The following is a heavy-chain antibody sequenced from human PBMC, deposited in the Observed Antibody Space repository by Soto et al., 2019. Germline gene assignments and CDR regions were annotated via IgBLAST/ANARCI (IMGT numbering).Heavy chain of an antibody. Sequence: QVQLVQSGAEVKKPGSSVKVSCKASGGTFSSYTISWVRQAPGQGLEWMGRIIPILGIANYAQKFQGRVTNTAGKSTSTAYMELSSLRSEVTAVYYCARARPYSYYYGSGSYIPDYYYYGMDVWGQGTTVTVSS. CDR3: ARARPYSYYYGSGSYIPDYYYYGMDV. D-gene: IGHD3-10*01. J-gene: IGHJ6*02. V-gene: IGHV1-69*02. CDR1: GGTFSSYT. CDR2: IIPILGIA.